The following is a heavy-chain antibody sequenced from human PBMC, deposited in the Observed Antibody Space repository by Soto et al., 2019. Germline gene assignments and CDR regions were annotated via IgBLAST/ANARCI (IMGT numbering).Heavy chain of an antibody. CDR2: ISGSGGST. V-gene: IGHV3-23*01. D-gene: IGHD5-18*01. CDR3: AKDRRAMAYYNYYYMDV. J-gene: IGHJ6*03. CDR1: GFTFSSYA. Sequence: VQLLESGGGLVQPGGSLRLSCAASGFTFSSYAMSWVRQAPGKGLEWVSAISGSGGSTYYADSVKGRFTISRDNSKTTLYLQMNSLRAEDTAVYYCAKDRRAMAYYNYYYMDVWGKGTTVTVSS.